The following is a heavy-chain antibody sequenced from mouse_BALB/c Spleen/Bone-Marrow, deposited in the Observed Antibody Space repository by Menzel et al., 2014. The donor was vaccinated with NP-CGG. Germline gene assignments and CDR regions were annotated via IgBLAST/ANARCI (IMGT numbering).Heavy chain of an antibody. CDR3: ARNYGYGKSFAY. Sequence: EVQLQQSGAELVKPGASAKLSCTASGLNIKDTYMHWVKQRPEQGLEWIGRIDPANGNTKYDPKFQGKATITADTSSNTAYLQLSSLTSEDTAVYYCARNYGYGKSFAYWGQGTLVTVSA. J-gene: IGHJ3*01. V-gene: IGHV14-3*02. D-gene: IGHD2-2*01. CDR2: IDPANGNT. CDR1: GLNIKDTY.